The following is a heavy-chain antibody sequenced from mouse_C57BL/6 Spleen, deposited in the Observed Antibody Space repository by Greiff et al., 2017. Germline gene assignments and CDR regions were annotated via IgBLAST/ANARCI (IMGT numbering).Heavy chain of an antibody. CDR1: GYAFRSYW. CDR3: ARGTTTVVPFEV. CDR2: IYPGDGDT. Sequence: VQLQQSGAELVKPGASVKISCKASGYAFRSYWMNWVKQRPGKGLEWIGQIYPGDGDTNYNGKFKGKATLTADTSSSTAYMQLSSLTSDDSAVYFCARGTTTVVPFEVWGTGPTATVPS. D-gene: IGHD1-1*01. V-gene: IGHV1-80*01. J-gene: IGHJ1*03.